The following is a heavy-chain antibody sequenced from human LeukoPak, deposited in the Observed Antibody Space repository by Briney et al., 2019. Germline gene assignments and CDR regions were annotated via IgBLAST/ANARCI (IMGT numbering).Heavy chain of an antibody. CDR3: ARSGSSSSWYENY. J-gene: IGHJ4*02. V-gene: IGHV3-30*03. CDR1: GFTFSSYG. D-gene: IGHD6-13*01. CDR2: VSSDGNNK. Sequence: PGGSLRLSCAASGFTFSSYGMHWVRQAPGKGLEWVAVVSSDGNNKYYADSVKGRFTISRDNSKDTLYLQMNSLRVEDTAVYYCARSGSSSSWYENYWGQGTLVTVSS.